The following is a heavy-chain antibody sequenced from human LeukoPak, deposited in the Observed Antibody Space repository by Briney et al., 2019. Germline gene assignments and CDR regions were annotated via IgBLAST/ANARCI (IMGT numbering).Heavy chain of an antibody. CDR1: GGSISSYY. CDR3: ARLEGENVFDY. V-gene: IGHV4-59*08. Sequence: SETLSLTCTVSGGSISSYYWSWIRQPPGKGLEWIGYIYYSGSTNYNPSLKSRVTISVDTSNNQFSLKLSSVTAADTAVYYCARLEGENVFDYWGQGTLVTVSS. D-gene: IGHD1-1*01. J-gene: IGHJ4*02. CDR2: IYYSGST.